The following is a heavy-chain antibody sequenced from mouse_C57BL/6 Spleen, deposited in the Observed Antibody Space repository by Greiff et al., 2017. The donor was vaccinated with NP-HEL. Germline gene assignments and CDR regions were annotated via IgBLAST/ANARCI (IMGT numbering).Heavy chain of an antibody. V-gene: IGHV1-50*01. CDR1: GYTFTSYW. Sequence: VQLQQPGAELVKPGASVKLSCKASGYTFTSYWMQWVKQRPGQGLEWIGEIDPSDSYTNYNQKFKGKATLTVDTSSRTAYMQLSSLTSEDSAVYYCARVRALYYAMDYWGQGTSVTVSS. CDR3: ARVRALYYAMDY. CDR2: IDPSDSYT. D-gene: IGHD3-1*01. J-gene: IGHJ4*01.